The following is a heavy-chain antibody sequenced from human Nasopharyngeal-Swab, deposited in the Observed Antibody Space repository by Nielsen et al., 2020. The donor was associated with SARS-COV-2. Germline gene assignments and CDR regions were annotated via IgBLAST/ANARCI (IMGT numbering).Heavy chain of an antibody. Sequence: GESPKISCTASGFNFRHYAMSWVRLAPGKGLEWVSGIGTGGGRADYADSVKGRFTISRDNSKNTLYLQLNSLRVEDTAVYYCARNDNGLVIWYYYYMDVWGKGTTVTVTS. CDR3: ARNDNGLVIWYYYYMDV. V-gene: IGHV3-23*03. J-gene: IGHJ6*03. D-gene: IGHD2-15*01. CDR1: GFNFRHYA. CDR2: IGTGGGRA.